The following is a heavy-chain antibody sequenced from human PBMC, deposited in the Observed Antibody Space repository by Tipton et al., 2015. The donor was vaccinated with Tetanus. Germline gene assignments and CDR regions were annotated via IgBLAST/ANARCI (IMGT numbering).Heavy chain of an antibody. V-gene: IGHV4-59*12. J-gene: IGHJ4*02. CDR3: ARGSRYYFDY. CDR1: GGSISTYY. Sequence: TLSLTCIVSGGSISTYYWSWIRQRPGRGLEWVGYVHYTGKDNYNPSLRSRVTLSVDTSKNQFSLMLTSVTAADTAVYYCARGSRYYFDYWGPGTLVTVSS. CDR2: VHYTGKD.